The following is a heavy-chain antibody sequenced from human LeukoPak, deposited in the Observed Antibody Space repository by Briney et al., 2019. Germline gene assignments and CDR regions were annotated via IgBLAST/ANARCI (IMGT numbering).Heavy chain of an antibody. CDR2: IYYIWGT. V-gene: IGHV4-59*08. D-gene: IGHD3-10*01. CDR3: ARQGPGAYNWFDP. CDR1: GDSINSYY. J-gene: IGHJ5*02. Sequence: TSETLSLTCTVSGDSINSYYWSWIRQPPGKGLEWVGYIYYIWGTNYNPSLKSRVTISIDTSENQSSLKRRSGTAADTAVYYCARQGPGAYNWFDPWGQGTLVSVSS.